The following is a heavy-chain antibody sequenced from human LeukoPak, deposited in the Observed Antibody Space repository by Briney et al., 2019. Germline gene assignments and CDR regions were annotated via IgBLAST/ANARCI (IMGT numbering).Heavy chain of an antibody. J-gene: IGHJ3*02. V-gene: IGHV3-53*01. CDR1: GFTVSSNY. CDR2: TYSGGST. D-gene: IGHD6-13*01. CDR3: ARDQQLLDAFDI. Sequence: GGSLRLSCAASGFTVSSNYMSWVRQAPGKGLEWVSVTYSGGSTYYADSVKGRFTISRDNSKNTLYLQMNSLRAEDTAVYYCARDQQLLDAFDIWGQGTMVTVSS.